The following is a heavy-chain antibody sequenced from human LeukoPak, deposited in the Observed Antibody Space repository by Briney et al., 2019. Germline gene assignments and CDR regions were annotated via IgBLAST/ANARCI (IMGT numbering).Heavy chain of an antibody. CDR2: IYGGGAT. V-gene: IGHV3-53*01. CDR1: GFIVGNNY. D-gene: IGHD1-26*01. Sequence: GGSLRLSCAASGFIVGNNYVTWVRQAPGKGLEWVSSIYGGGATYYADSVRGRFTVSRDNAKNTVYLQMGSLRGEDTAVYYCAGDRRENWFDPWGQGTLVTVSS. CDR3: AGDRRENWFDP. J-gene: IGHJ5*02.